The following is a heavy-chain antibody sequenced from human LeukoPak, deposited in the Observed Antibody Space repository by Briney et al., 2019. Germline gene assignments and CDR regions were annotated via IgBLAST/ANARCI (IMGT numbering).Heavy chain of an antibody. Sequence: PGGSLRLSCGASGFIFSSYWMSWVRQAPGKGLEWVAFIRYDGSNKYYADSVKGRFTISRDNSKNTLYLQMNSLRAEDTAVYYCAKDISIGIAVAGNPDYWGQGTLVTVSS. CDR1: GFIFSSYW. V-gene: IGHV3-30*02. J-gene: IGHJ4*02. D-gene: IGHD6-19*01. CDR2: IRYDGSNK. CDR3: AKDISIGIAVAGNPDY.